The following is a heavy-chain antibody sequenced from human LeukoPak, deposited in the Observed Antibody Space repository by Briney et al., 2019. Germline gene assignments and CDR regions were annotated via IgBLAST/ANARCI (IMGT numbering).Heavy chain of an antibody. CDR1: GGSISSYY. J-gene: IGHJ4*02. CDR3: ARVAPLYYYDSSGFDY. CDR2: IYYSGST. V-gene: IGHV4-59*01. D-gene: IGHD3-22*01. Sequence: PSETLSLTCTVSGGSISSYYWSWIRQPPGKGLDWIGYIYYSGSTNYNPSLKSRVTVSVDTSKNQFSLKLSSVTAADTAVYYCARVAPLYYYDSSGFDYWGQGTLVTVSS.